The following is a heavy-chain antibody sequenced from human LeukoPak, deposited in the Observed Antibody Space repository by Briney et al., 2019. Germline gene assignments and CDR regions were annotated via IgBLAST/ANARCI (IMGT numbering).Heavy chain of an antibody. CDR3: ARDLIAGYSYGPRYYYYMDV. J-gene: IGHJ6*03. Sequence: SVKVSCKASGGTFSSYAISWVRQAPGQGLEWMGWIIPIFGTANYAQKFQGRVTITADKSTSTAYMELSSLRSEDTAVYYCARDLIAGYSYGPRYYYYMDVWGKGTTVTVSS. CDR1: GGTFSSYA. V-gene: IGHV1-69*06. D-gene: IGHD5-18*01. CDR2: IIPIFGTA.